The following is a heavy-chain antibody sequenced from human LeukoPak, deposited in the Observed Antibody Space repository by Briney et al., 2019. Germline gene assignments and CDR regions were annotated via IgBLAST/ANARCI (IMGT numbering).Heavy chain of an antibody. CDR3: ARLWFGPDY. CDR1: GFSLSTSGGG. Sequence: SGPTLVNPTQTLTLTCTFSGFSLSTSGGGGGGILKPPEKALEWLAIIYWDDDKRYSPSLKSRLTITKDTSKNQVVLTMTNMDPVDTATYYCARLWFGPDYWGQGTLVTVSS. V-gene: IGHV2-5*02. D-gene: IGHD3-10*01. J-gene: IGHJ4*02. CDR2: IYWDDDK.